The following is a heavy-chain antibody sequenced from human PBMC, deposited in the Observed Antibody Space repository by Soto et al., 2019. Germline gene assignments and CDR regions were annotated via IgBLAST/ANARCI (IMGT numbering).Heavy chain of an antibody. Sequence: EVQLLESGGGLVQPGGSLRLSCAASGFTFSSYARSWVRQAPGKGLEWVSAISGSGGSTYYADSVKGRFTISRDNSKNTLYLQMNSLRAEDTAVYYCAKMITGTTFFLQFDYWGQGTLVTVSS. CDR1: GFTFSSYA. CDR2: ISGSGGST. D-gene: IGHD1-7*01. J-gene: IGHJ4*02. CDR3: AKMITGTTFFLQFDY. V-gene: IGHV3-23*01.